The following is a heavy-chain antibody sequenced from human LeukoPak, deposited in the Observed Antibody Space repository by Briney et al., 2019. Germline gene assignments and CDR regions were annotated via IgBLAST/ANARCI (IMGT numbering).Heavy chain of an antibody. CDR2: ISGSGGST. Sequence: GGSLRLSCAASGFTFSSYAMSWVRQAPGKGLEWVSAISGSGGSTYYADSVKGRFTISRDDSKNTLYLQMNSLRAEDTAVYYCAKDTSSGWYVGWFDRWGQGTLVTVSS. CDR3: AKDTSSGWYVGWFDR. CDR1: GFTFSSYA. D-gene: IGHD6-19*01. J-gene: IGHJ5*02. V-gene: IGHV3-23*01.